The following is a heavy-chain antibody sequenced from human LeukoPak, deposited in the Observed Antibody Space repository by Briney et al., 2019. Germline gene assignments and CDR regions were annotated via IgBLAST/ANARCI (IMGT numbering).Heavy chain of an antibody. CDR1: GSSISRSGYY. Sequence: PSETLSLTCTVSGSSISRSGYYWGWIRQTPGKGLEWIGSIYYSGSTYYKSSLKSRVTISLDTSKNQFSLKLSSVTAADTAVYYCARDPYYYGSGSYTGWYFDLWGRGTLVTVSS. D-gene: IGHD3-10*01. CDR3: ARDPYYYGSGSYTGWYFDL. CDR2: IYYSGST. V-gene: IGHV4-39*07. J-gene: IGHJ2*01.